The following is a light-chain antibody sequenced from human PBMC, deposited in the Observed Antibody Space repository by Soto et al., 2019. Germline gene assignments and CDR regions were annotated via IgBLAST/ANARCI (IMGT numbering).Light chain of an antibody. V-gene: IGLV2-14*03. CDR1: IDDVGAYNY. CDR2: DVN. CDR3: SSYTSTYSIV. Sequence: QSVLTQPASVSGSPGQSITISCTGTIDDVGAYNYVSWYQQRPGSAPQLIMYDVNNRPSGASHRFSGSKSGHTAYLTISGLQSDDEANYHCSSYTSTYSIVFGTGTKVTVL. J-gene: IGLJ1*01.